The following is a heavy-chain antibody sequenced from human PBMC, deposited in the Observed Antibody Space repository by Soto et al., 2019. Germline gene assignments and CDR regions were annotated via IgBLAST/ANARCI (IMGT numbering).Heavy chain of an antibody. CDR3: ASLRLLEWFNDNMDV. V-gene: IGHV4-34*01. CDR1: GELYVPYF. D-gene: IGHD3-3*01. Sequence: SETLSLTCDVSGELYVPYFWAWRRQSPGKGLEWIGEVSHMGVSNYNPALKNRVTISVDTPKKQFSLRLTSVTAADTAVYYCASLRLLEWFNDNMDVWGQGTTVTVSS. CDR2: VSHMGVS. J-gene: IGHJ6*02.